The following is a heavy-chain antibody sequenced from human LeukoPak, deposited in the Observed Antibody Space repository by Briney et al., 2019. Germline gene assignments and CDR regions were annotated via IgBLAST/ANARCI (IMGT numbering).Heavy chain of an antibody. J-gene: IGHJ4*02. V-gene: IGHV3-23*01. CDR3: AKDGLYYDGSEHVYYFDS. D-gene: IGHD3-22*01. Sequence: PGGSLRLSRAASGFTFSRSVMTWVRQGPGTGLEFVASIIYSGGATYYADSVKGRFTISRDNSKNTLYLQMNSLRAEDTALYYCAKDGLYYDGSEHVYYFDSWGQGTLVTVSS. CDR1: GFTFSRSV. CDR2: IIYSGGAT.